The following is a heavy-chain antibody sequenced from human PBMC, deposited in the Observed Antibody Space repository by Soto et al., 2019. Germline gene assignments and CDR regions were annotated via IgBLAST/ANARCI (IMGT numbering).Heavy chain of an antibody. D-gene: IGHD4-17*01. J-gene: IGHJ4*02. Sequence: SETLSLTCTVSGGFVSSGSYYWSWIRQPPGKGLEWIGYIYYSGSTNYNPSLKSRVTISVDTSKNQFSLKLSSVTAADTAVYYCARAVTTVDYWGQGTLVTVSS. CDR3: ARAVTTVDY. CDR2: IYYSGST. V-gene: IGHV4-61*01. CDR1: GGFVSSGSYY.